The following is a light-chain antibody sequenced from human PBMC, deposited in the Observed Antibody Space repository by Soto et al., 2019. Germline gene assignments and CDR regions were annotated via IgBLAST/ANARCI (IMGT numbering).Light chain of an antibody. Sequence: EIVLTQSPGTLSLSPGETATLSFRASQSVNSMLAWYQHKPGQAPRLLISGASSRATGIPDRFSGSGSATDFTLTLSRLEPEDFALYYCQHYGRSPITFGQGKRLEIK. J-gene: IGKJ5*01. CDR3: QHYGRSPIT. CDR1: QSVNSM. V-gene: IGKV3-20*01. CDR2: GAS.